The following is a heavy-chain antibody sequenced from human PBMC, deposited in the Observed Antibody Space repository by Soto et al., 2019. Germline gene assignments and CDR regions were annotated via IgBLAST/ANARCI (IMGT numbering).Heavy chain of an antibody. CDR2: IRPDGSAA. CDR3: ARDLVYGSGSSDY. J-gene: IGHJ4*02. Sequence: EVQLVESGGGLVQPGGSLRLSCAASGFTFSSYWMHWVRQAPGKGLVWVSRIRPDGSAANYADSVQGLFTISRHNAKNTMYLQMTSLRAGDTAVYYCARDLVYGSGSSDYWGQGTLVTVSS. CDR1: GFTFSSYW. V-gene: IGHV3-74*01. D-gene: IGHD3-10*01.